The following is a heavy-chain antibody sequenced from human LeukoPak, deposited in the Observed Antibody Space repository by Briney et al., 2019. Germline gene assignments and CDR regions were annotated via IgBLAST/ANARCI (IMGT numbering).Heavy chain of an antibody. D-gene: IGHD3-10*01. J-gene: IGHJ4*02. CDR2: ISISGSTI. CDR1: GFTFSSYE. CDR3: ARDRRGYYGSGSYYRTAGEL. V-gene: IGHV3-48*03. Sequence: PGGSLRLSCAASGFTFSSYEMNWVRQAPGKGLEWVSYISISGSTIYYADSVKGRFTISRENAKNSLYLQMNSLRDEDTAVYYCARDRRGYYGSGSYYRTAGELWGQGTLVTVSS.